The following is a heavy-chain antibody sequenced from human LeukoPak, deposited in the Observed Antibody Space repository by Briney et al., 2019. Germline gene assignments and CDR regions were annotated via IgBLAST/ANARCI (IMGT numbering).Heavy chain of an antibody. D-gene: IGHD1-26*01. CDR1: GVTFSSYG. V-gene: IGHV3-7*01. J-gene: IGHJ4*02. Sequence: GGSLRLSCAASGVTFSSYGMHWVRQAPGKGLEWVANIKQDGSEKYYVDSVKGRFTISRDNAKNSLYLQMNSLRAEDTAVYYCARDKIVGATKFDYWGQGTLVTVSS. CDR3: ARDKIVGATKFDY. CDR2: IKQDGSEK.